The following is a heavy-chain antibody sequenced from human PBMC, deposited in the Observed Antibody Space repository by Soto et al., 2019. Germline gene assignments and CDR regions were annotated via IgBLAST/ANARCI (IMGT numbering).Heavy chain of an antibody. CDR2: IYKSATT. J-gene: IGHJ5*01. D-gene: IGHD3-16*01. CDR1: GDSISTVDYF. Sequence: SETLSLTCSVSGDSISTVDYFWAWIRQPPGQALEYIGYIYKSATTYYNPSFESRVAISLDTSKSQFSLNVTSVTAADTAVYFCARGRHCLNGRCFPNWFDSWGRGTLVTVSS. V-gene: IGHV4-30-4*01. CDR3: ARGRHCLNGRCFPNWFDS.